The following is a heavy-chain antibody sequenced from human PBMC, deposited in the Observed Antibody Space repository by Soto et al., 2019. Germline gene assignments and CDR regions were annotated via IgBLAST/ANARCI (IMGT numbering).Heavy chain of an antibody. J-gene: IGHJ6*02. V-gene: IGHV3-21*01. D-gene: IGHD3-10*01. CDR3: ARGRQSFTMIRGPLSLFYYGMDV. CDR1: GFSFSDYS. Sequence: EVQLVESGGGLVKPGGSLRLSCAASGFSFSDYSMTWVRQAPGKGLEWVSSISSSYSYIYYADSVKGRFTISRDNAKNSLYLQMNSLRAEDTAVYYCARGRQSFTMIRGPLSLFYYGMDVWGQGTTVTVSS. CDR2: ISSSYSYI.